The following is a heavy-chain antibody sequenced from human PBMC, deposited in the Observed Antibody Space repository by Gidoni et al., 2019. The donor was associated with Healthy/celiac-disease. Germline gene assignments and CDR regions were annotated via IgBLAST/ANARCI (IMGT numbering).Heavy chain of an antibody. CDR3: ARASPSYSSSSWDLGY. CDR2: IIPIFGTA. Sequence: QVQLVQSGAEVKNPGSSVTVPCKASGGTFSSYAIRWVRQAPGQGLEWMGGIIPIFGTANYAQKFQGRVTITADESTSTAYMELSSLRSEDTAVYYCARASPSYSSSSWDLGYWGQGTLVTVSS. D-gene: IGHD6-6*01. CDR1: GGTFSSYA. V-gene: IGHV1-69*01. J-gene: IGHJ4*02.